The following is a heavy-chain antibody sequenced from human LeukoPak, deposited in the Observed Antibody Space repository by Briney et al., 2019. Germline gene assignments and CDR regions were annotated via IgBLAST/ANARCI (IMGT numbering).Heavy chain of an antibody. CDR1: GFTFNNAW. J-gene: IGHJ4*02. Sequence: PGGSLRHSCAATGFTFNNAWMSWVRQAPGKGLEWVGRIKKKRDGATTDYAVHVKVRFAISRDDSKNTVYLQMNSLKGEDSGVYYCTGSQWATHDYWGQGTLVIVSS. CDR2: IKKKRDGATT. V-gene: IGHV3-15*01. D-gene: IGHD1-26*01. CDR3: TGSQWATHDY.